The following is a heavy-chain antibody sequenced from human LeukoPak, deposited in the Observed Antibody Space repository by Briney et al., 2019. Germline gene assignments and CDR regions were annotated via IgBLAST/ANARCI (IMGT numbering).Heavy chain of an antibody. CDR1: GGSISSSSYY. CDR3: ASSSEVPLDY. Sequence: SETLSLTCTVSGGSISSSSYYWGWIRQPPGKGLEWIGSIYYSGSTYYNPSLKSRVTMSVDTSKNQFSLKLSSVTAADTAVYYCASSSEVPLDYWGQGTLVTVSS. D-gene: IGHD6-6*01. V-gene: IGHV4-39*07. CDR2: IYYSGST. J-gene: IGHJ4*02.